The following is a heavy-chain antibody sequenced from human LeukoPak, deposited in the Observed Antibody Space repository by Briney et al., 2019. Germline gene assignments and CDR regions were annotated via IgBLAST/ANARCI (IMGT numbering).Heavy chain of an antibody. CDR3: ARQSPYRTGTTWLDP. Sequence: SETLSLTCTVSGGSISSSSYYWGWIRQPPGKGLEWIGSIYYSGSTYYNPSLKSRVTISLDTSKNQFSLKLSSVTAADTAVYYCARQSPYRTGTTWLDPWGQGTLVTVSS. V-gene: IGHV4-39*01. CDR2: IYYSGST. CDR1: GGSISSSSYY. J-gene: IGHJ5*02. D-gene: IGHD1-7*01.